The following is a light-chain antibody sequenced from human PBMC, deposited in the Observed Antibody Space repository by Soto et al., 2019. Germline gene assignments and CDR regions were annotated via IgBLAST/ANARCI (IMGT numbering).Light chain of an antibody. V-gene: IGLV2-8*01. CDR2: EVS. CDR1: SSDVGGYNY. Sequence: QSALTQPPSASGSPGQSVTISCTGTSSDVGGYNYVSWYQQHPGKAPKLMIYEVSKRPSGVPDRFSGSKSGNTASLTVSGLQADDEADYYCSSYAGITNCVFGGGTKLTVL. J-gene: IGLJ3*02. CDR3: SSYAGITNCV.